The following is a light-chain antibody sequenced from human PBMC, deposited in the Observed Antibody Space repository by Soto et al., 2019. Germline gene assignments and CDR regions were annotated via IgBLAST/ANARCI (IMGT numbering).Light chain of an antibody. V-gene: IGLV2-8*01. CDR1: SSDVGAYNY. Sequence: QSALTQPPSASGSPGQSVTISCTGTSSDVGAYNYVSWYQQHPGDAPQLMIYEVTKRPSGVPDRFSGSKSGNTASLTVSGLQAEDEADYYCSSYAGSNNFVVFGGGTKLTVL. CDR3: SSYAGSNNFVV. J-gene: IGLJ3*02. CDR2: EVT.